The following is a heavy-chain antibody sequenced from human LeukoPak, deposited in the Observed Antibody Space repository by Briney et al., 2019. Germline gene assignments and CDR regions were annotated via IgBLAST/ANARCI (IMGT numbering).Heavy chain of an antibody. CDR1: GHTFTGYY. CDR3: ARETTYYYYYYMDV. D-gene: IGHD4-11*01. V-gene: IGHV1-2*02. Sequence: GASVKVSCKASGHTFTGYYMHWVRQAPGQGLEWMGWINPNSGGTNYPQKFQGRVTMTRDTSISTAYMELSRLRSDDTAVYYCARETTYYYYYYMDVWGKGTTVTVSS. J-gene: IGHJ6*03. CDR2: INPNSGGT.